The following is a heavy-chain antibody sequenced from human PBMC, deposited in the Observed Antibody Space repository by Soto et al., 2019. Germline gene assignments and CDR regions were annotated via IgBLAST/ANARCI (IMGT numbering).Heavy chain of an antibody. CDR3: AKNGLDNSPSAIDS. J-gene: IGHJ4*02. CDR2: ITGGGRDT. D-gene: IGHD2-8*01. CDR1: GFTFRNNV. V-gene: IGHV3-23*01. Sequence: QSGGSLRLSCAASGFTFRNNVLSWVRQAPGKGLDWVSGITGGGRDTYYADSVKGRFTISRDNSKNMVFLQMNSLRAEDTALYYCAKNGLDNSPSAIDSWGPGTLVTVSS.